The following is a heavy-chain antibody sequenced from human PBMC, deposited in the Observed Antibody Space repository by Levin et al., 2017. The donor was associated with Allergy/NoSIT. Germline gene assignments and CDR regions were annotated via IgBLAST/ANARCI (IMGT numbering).Heavy chain of an antibody. D-gene: IGHD5-12*01. CDR3: AKDIGSGYAPYYYYGMDV. CDR1: GFTFDDYA. CDR2: ISWNSGSI. Sequence: SLKISCAASGFTFDDYAMHWVRQAPGKGLEWVSGISWNSGSIGYADSVKGRFTISRDNAKNSLYLQMNSLRAEDTALYYCAKDIGSGYAPYYYYGMDVWGQGTTVTVSS. J-gene: IGHJ6*02. V-gene: IGHV3-9*01.